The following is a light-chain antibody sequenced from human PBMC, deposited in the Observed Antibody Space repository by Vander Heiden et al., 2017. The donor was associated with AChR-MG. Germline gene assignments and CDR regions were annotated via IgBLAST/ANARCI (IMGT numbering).Light chain of an antibody. J-gene: IGLJ2*01. V-gene: IGLV1-51*02. Sequence: QSVLTQPPSVSAAPGQKATIPCSGSSSHIGNNYVSWYQQLPGTAPKLLIYENNKRPSGIPDRFSGSKSGTSATLGITGLQTGDEADYYCGTWDSSLSAVVFGGGTKLTVL. CDR2: ENN. CDR1: SSHIGNNY. CDR3: GTWDSSLSAVV.